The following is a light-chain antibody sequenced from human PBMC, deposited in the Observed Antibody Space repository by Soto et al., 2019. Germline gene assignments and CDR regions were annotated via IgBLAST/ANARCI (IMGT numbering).Light chain of an antibody. Sequence: EIVLTQSPDTLSLSPGERATLSCRASQSVSSNLAWYQQKPGQAPSLLIYGASTRATGTPARFSGSGSGTDFTLTISRLEPEDFAVYYCQQYGSSPRTFGQGTKVDIK. CDR2: GAS. CDR1: QSVSSN. J-gene: IGKJ1*01. CDR3: QQYGSSPRT. V-gene: IGKV3-20*01.